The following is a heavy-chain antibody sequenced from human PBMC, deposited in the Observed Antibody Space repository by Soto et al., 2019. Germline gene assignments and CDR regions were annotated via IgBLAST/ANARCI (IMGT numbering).Heavy chain of an antibody. CDR3: ARLYNSGWSIHPYYFDH. CDR2: IHPGEFDT. Sequence: PGESLKISCKGSGYEFISYWIGWVRQMPGKGLEYMGIIHPGEFDTRYSPLFQGQITISVDNSIRTAYLQWRSLKASDTAIYYCARLYNSGWSIHPYYFDHWGQGSLVTVSS. J-gene: IGHJ4*02. D-gene: IGHD6-19*01. V-gene: IGHV5-51*01. CDR1: GYEFISYW.